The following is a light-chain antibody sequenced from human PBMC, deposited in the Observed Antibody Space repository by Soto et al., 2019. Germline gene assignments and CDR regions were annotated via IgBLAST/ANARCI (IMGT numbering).Light chain of an antibody. J-gene: IGKJ1*01. CDR2: GAF. CDR3: QQYGSSPPT. Sequence: EIVMAQSPVTLSVSPGERVTLSCRASQSVSSNLAWYQQKPGQAPSLLIYGAFTRATGIPARFSGTGSGTDFTLTINRLEPEDFALYYCQQYGSSPPTFGQGTKVDI. V-gene: IGKV3-20*01. CDR1: QSVSSN.